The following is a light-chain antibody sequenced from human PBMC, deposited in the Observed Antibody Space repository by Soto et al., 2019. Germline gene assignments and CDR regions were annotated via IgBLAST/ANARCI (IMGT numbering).Light chain of an antibody. V-gene: IGLV2-8*01. CDR2: EVN. CDR1: SNDVGGFNY. CDR3: SSYVRVNDYV. J-gene: IGLJ1*01. Sequence: QSVLTQPPSASGSPGQSVTISCTGTSNDVGGFNYVSWYQQHPGKAPKLMIYEVNKRPSGVPDRFSGSRSGDTASLTVSGLQADDEADYYCSSYVRVNDYVFGTGTKLTVL.